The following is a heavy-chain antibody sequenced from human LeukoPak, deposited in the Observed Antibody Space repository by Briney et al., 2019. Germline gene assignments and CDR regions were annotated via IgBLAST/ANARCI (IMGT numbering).Heavy chain of an antibody. CDR3: ARDHPTGSFDY. CDR1: GFTFSNYW. CDR2: IKQDGSEK. J-gene: IGHJ4*02. Sequence: GGSLRLSCAASGFTFSNYWMSWVRQTPGKGLEWVANIKQDGSEKYYVDSVRGRFTISRDNAKNSLYLQMNSLRAEDTAVYYCARDHPTGSFDYWGQGTLVTVSS. V-gene: IGHV3-7*01. D-gene: IGHD1-1*01.